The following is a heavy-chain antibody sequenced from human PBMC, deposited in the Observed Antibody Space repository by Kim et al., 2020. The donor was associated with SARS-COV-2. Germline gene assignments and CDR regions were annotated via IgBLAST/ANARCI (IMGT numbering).Heavy chain of an antibody. D-gene: IGHD3-10*01. CDR3: ARPSFRFAFDI. Sequence: SVKVSCKASGGTFSSYTISWVRQAPGKGLEWMGRIIPILGIANYAQKFQGRVTITPDKSTSTAYMELSSLRSEDTAVYYCARPSFRFAFDIWGQGTMVTVSS. CDR1: GGTFSSYT. CDR2: IIPILGIA. V-gene: IGHV1-69*02. J-gene: IGHJ3*02.